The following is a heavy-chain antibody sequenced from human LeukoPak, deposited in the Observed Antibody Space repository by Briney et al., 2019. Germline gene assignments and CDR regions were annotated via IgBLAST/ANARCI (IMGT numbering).Heavy chain of an antibody. CDR2: ISSSGSTI. D-gene: IGHD6-19*01. Sequence: PGGSLRLSCAASGFTFRTYFIHWVRQAPGKGLEWVSYISSSGSTIYYADSVKGRFTISRDNAKNSLYLQMNSLRAEDTAVYYCARVGSGWSGDYFDYWGQGTLVTVSS. V-gene: IGHV3-48*03. CDR3: ARVGSGWSGDYFDY. J-gene: IGHJ4*02. CDR1: GFTFRTYF.